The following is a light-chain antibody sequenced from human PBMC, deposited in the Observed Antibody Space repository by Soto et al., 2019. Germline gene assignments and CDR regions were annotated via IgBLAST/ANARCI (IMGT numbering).Light chain of an antibody. V-gene: IGKV1-39*01. CDR2: AAS. CDR3: QQSYSTPQT. Sequence: DIQMTQSPSSLSASVGDRVTITCRASQSISGYLNWYQQKPGKAPKLLIYAASSLQSGVPSRFSGSGSGTDFTLTISSLQPEDFATYYCQQSYSTPQTFGQRTKVDIK. J-gene: IGKJ1*01. CDR1: QSISGY.